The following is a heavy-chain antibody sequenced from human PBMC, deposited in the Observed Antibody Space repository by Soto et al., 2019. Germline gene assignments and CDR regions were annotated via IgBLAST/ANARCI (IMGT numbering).Heavy chain of an antibody. CDR2: IYPGDSDT. CDR1: GYSFTSYW. CDR3: ARWTATIFGVDEYYYYGMDV. Sequence: GESLKISCKGSGYSFTSYWIGWVRQMPGKGLEWMGIIYPGDSDTRYSPSFQGQVTISADKSISTAYLQWSSLKASDTAMYYCARWTATIFGVDEYYYYGMDVWGQGTTVTVSS. J-gene: IGHJ6*02. V-gene: IGHV5-51*01. D-gene: IGHD3-3*01.